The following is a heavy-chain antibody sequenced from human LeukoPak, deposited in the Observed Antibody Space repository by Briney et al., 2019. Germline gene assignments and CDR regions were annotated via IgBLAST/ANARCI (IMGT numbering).Heavy chain of an antibody. V-gene: IGHV4-34*01. J-gene: IGHJ4*02. CDR1: GGSFSGYY. Sequence: SETLSLTCAVYGGSFSGYYWSWIRQPPGKGLEWIGEINHSGSTNYNPSLKSRVTISVDTSKNRFSLKLSSVTAADTAVYYCASRWFGEPSDYWGQRTLVTVSS. CDR3: ASRWFGEPSDY. CDR2: INHSGST. D-gene: IGHD3-10*01.